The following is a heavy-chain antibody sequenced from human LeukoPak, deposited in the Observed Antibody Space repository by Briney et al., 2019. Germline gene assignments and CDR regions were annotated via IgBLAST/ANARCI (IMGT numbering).Heavy chain of an antibody. Sequence: PSETLSLTCTVSDSSISTNDWTWIRQPPGQGLEWIGYISYTGSSNYNPSLNSRVTISLDSSKNQFSLQLSSVTAADTAVYYCARVGRGDHTCRSYSFDYSCQGTLVTVSS. V-gene: IGHV4-59*01. CDR1: DSSISTND. CDR3: ARVGRGDHTCRSYSFDY. CDR2: ISYTGSS. J-gene: IGHJ4*02. D-gene: IGHD7-27*01.